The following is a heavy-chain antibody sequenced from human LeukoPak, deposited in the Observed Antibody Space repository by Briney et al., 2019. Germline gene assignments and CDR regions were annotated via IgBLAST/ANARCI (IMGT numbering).Heavy chain of an antibody. CDR3: ARAGDFIVHAFDI. CDR2: INHSGST. Sequence: SETLSLTCAVYGGSFSGYYWSWIRQPPGKGLEWIGEINHSGSTNYNPSLKSRVTISVDTSKNQFSLKLSSVTAADTAVYYCARAGDFIVHAFDIWGQGTMATVSS. CDR1: GGSFSGYY. D-gene: IGHD6-6*01. J-gene: IGHJ3*02. V-gene: IGHV4-34*01.